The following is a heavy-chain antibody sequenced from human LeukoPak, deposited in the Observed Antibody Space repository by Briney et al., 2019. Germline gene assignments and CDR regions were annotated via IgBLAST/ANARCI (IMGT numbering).Heavy chain of an antibody. Sequence: SETLSLTCAVYGGSLSGYYWSWIRQPPGKGLEWIGEINHSGSTNYNPSLKSRVTISVDTSKNQFSLKLSSVTAADTAVYYCARRVIAVAGTVGYLDYWGQGTLVTVSS. CDR2: INHSGST. CDR3: ARRVIAVAGTVGYLDY. J-gene: IGHJ4*02. D-gene: IGHD6-19*01. V-gene: IGHV4-34*01. CDR1: GGSLSGYY.